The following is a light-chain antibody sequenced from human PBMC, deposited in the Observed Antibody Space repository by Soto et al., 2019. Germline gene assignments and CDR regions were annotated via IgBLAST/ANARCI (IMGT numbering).Light chain of an antibody. Sequence: IQMTQSSSTLSATVGDRVTITCRASQSISSWLAWYQQKPGKAPKLLIYKASGLESGVPSRFSGSGSGTDFTLTISRLEPEDFAVYYCQQFSSYPLTFGGGTKVDIK. CDR3: QQFSSYPLT. CDR1: QSISSW. CDR2: KAS. V-gene: IGKV1-5*03. J-gene: IGKJ4*01.